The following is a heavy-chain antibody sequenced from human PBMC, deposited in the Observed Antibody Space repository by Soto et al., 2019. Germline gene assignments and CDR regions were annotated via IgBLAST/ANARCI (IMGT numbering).Heavy chain of an antibody. CDR1: GYSISSSNW. CDR3: ARGGRFTIFGVVTRGWFAP. Sequence: ETLSLPCAVPGYSISSSNWWGWNRHPPGKGLEWIGYINHSGSTNYNPSLKTRVTLSVDTSKTHSSLKLSSVTSAEPAVYYCARGGRFTIFGVVTRGWFAPLGQGTLVTVSS. CDR2: INHSGST. J-gene: IGHJ5*02. V-gene: IGHV4-28*03. D-gene: IGHD3-3*01.